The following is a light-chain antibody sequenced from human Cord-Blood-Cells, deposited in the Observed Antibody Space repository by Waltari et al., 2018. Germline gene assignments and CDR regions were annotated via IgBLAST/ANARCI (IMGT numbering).Light chain of an antibody. Sequence: EIVLTQSPATLSLSPGERATLPCRASQSVSSYLAWYQQKPGQAPRLLIYDASNRATGIPARFSGSGSGTDFTITISSLEPEDFAVYYCQQRSNWPLTFGGGTKVEIK. CDR3: QQRSNWPLT. CDR2: DAS. CDR1: QSVSSY. V-gene: IGKV3-11*01. J-gene: IGKJ4*01.